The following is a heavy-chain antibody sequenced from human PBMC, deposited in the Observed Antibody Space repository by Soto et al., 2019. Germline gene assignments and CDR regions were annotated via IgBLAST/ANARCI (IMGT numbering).Heavy chain of an antibody. D-gene: IGHD3-22*01. CDR2: ISGSGGST. CDR3: ARSLSGYFYYGMDV. J-gene: IGHJ6*02. V-gene: IGHV3-23*01. CDR1: GFTFSSYA. Sequence: EVQLLESGGGLVQPGGSLRLSCAASGFTFSSYAMSWVRQAPGKGLEWVSAISGSGGSTYYADSVKGRFTISRDNSKNTLYLQMNSLRAEDTAVYYCARSLSGYFYYGMDVWCQGTTVTVSS.